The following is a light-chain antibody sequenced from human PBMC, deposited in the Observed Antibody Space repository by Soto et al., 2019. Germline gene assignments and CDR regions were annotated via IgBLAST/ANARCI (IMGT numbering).Light chain of an antibody. CDR3: QQGSNWPPGLT. Sequence: DIQMTQSPSSVSASVGDSVTITCRASQNIFSWLAWYQHKPGKAPNLLISAASTLQSGVPSRFSGSGSGTDFTLTISSLEPEDFAVYYCQQGSNWPPGLTFGGGTKVDIK. J-gene: IGKJ4*01. V-gene: IGKV1-12*01. CDR2: AAS. CDR1: QNIFSW.